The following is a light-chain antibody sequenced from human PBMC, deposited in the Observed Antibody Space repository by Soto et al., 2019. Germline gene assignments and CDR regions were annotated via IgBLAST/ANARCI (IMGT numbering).Light chain of an antibody. J-gene: IGKJ1*01. Sequence: IQMTQSPSTLSASVGDRVTITCRASHNIERWMAWYQQKPGKAPSLLIFDASTLHSGVPSRFSGSGSGTDFTLTTSSLQPDDFATYYCQQFAISTTFGQGTTVDIK. CDR2: DAS. CDR1: HNIERW. V-gene: IGKV1-5*01. CDR3: QQFAISTT.